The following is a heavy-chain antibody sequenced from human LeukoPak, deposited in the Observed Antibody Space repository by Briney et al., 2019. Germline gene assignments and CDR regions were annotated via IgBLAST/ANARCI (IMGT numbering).Heavy chain of an antibody. J-gene: IGHJ4*02. CDR3: AREHYGGNGAFDY. CDR1: GGTFSSYA. CDR2: IIPIFGTA. Sequence: GASVKVSCKASGGTFSSYAISWVRQAPGQGLEWMGGIIPIFGTANYAQKFQGRVTITTDESTSTAYMELSSLRSEDTAVYYCAREHYGGNGAFDYWGQGTLVTVSS. D-gene: IGHD4-23*01. V-gene: IGHV1-69*05.